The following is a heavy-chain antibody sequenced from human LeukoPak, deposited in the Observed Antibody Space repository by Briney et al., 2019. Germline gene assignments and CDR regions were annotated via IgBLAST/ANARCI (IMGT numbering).Heavy chain of an antibody. D-gene: IGHD3-22*01. CDR2: ISGSGGST. CDR3: AKGDSSAFTYYFDY. V-gene: IGHV3-23*01. Sequence: HSGGSLRLSCAASGFTFSDYYMSWIRQAPGKGLEWVSAISGSGGSTYYADSVKGRFTISRDNSKNTLYLHMNSLRAGDTAVYYCAKGDSSAFTYYFDYWGQGSLVTVSS. J-gene: IGHJ4*02. CDR1: GFTFSDYY.